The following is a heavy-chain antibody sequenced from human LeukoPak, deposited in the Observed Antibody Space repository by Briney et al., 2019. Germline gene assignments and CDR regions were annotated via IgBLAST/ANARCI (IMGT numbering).Heavy chain of an antibody. CDR2: INPNNGDT. V-gene: IGHV1-2*02. D-gene: IGHD6-13*01. Sequence: GASVKVSSKASGYTFTGYYIHWVRQAPGQGREWMGWINPNNGDTNYAQKFQGRATMTRDTSVSTAYMELRSLISDDTAIYYCARLLRFSISWYYFDSWGQGTLVTVSS. CDR1: GYTFTGYY. CDR3: ARLLRFSISWYYFDS. J-gene: IGHJ4*02.